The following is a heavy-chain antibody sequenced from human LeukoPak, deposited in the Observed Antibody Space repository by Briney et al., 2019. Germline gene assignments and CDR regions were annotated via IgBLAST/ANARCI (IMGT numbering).Heavy chain of an antibody. Sequence: NPSETLPLACTVSGGSISSISYYWGWIRQPPGKGLEWIGSIYYSGSTYYNPSLKSRVTISVDTSKNQFSLKLSSVTAADTAVYYCASMVRGRYPDYWGQGTLVTVSS. CDR2: IYYSGST. V-gene: IGHV4-39*01. D-gene: IGHD3-10*01. CDR1: GGSISSISYY. CDR3: ASMVRGRYPDY. J-gene: IGHJ4*02.